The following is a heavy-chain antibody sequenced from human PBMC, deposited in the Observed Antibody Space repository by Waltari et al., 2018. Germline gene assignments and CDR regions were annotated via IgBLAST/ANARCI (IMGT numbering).Heavy chain of an antibody. D-gene: IGHD2-15*01. J-gene: IGHJ5*02. CDR1: GGSISSYY. V-gene: IGHV4-59*01. CDR3: ARERGLGYCSGGSCPNWFDP. CDR2: IYYSGST. Sequence: QVQLQESGPGLVKPSETLSLTCTVSGGSISSYYWSWIRQPPGKGLEWIGYIYYSGSTNYNPSLKSRVTISVDTSKNQFSLKLSSVTAADTAVYYCARERGLGYCSGGSCPNWFDPWGQGTLVTVSS.